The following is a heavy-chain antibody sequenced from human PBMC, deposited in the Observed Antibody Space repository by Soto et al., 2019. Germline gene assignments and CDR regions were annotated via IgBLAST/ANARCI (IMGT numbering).Heavy chain of an antibody. J-gene: IGHJ5*02. CDR1: WFSLTTSGVG. Sequence: QITLKESGPTLVTPTQTLTLTCPFSWFSLTTSGVGVGWIRQPPGKALEWIALIYWDDDKRYSPSLKSRLTITKDTSNNQVFLTMTNMDHADTATSFCAHRTTTVIWWFAPWGQGTLVTVYS. CDR2: IYWDDDK. CDR3: AHRTTTVIWWFAP. V-gene: IGHV2-5*02. D-gene: IGHD4-17*01.